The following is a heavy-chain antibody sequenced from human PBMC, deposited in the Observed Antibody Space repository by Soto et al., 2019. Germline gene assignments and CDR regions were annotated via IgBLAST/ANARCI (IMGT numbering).Heavy chain of an antibody. J-gene: IGHJ2*01. V-gene: IGHV4-59*01. D-gene: IGHD6-19*01. CDR2: IYYSGST. CDR1: GGSISSYY. CDR3: ARTTVAGLLGYFDL. Sequence: PSLTCAVSGGSISSYYWTWIRQPPGKGLEWIGYIYYSGSTNYNPSLKSRVTISVDTSKNQFSLKVTSVTAADTAVYYCARTTVAGLLGYFDLWGRGTLVTVSS.